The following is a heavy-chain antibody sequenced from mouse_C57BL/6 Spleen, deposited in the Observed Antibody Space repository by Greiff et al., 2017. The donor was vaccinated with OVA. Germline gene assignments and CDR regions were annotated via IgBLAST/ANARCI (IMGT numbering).Heavy chain of an antibody. V-gene: IGHV5-16*01. CDR1: GFTFSDYY. D-gene: IGHD4-1*01. CDR2: INYDGSST. J-gene: IGHJ2*01. CDR3: ARERKTGSYFDY. Sequence: DVKLVESEGGLVQPGSSMKLSCTASGFTFSDYYMAWVRQVPEKGLEWVANINYDGSSTYYLDSLKSRFIISRDNAKNILYLQMSSLKSEDTATYYCARERKTGSYFDYWGQGTTLTVSS.